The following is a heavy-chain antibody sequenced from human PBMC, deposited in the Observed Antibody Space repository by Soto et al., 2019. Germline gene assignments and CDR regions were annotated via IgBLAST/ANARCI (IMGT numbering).Heavy chain of an antibody. CDR1: GGSFSIYY. V-gene: IGHV4-34*01. CDR3: ARGSNGDYPEG. CDR2: VDHSGGVT. Sequence: SETLSLTCGAYGGSFSIYYWSWIRQSPGKGLEWIGEVDHSGGVTKYKPALKSRVTISRDTSRNQFSLKLSSVTAADAAVYYCARGSNGDYPEGWGQGTLVTVSS. D-gene: IGHD2-8*01. J-gene: IGHJ4*02.